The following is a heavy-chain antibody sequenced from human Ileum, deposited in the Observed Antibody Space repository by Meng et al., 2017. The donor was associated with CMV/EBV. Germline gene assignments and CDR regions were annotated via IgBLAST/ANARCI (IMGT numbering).Heavy chain of an antibody. CDR3: ARDQLVELDS. V-gene: IGHV3-66*02. D-gene: IGHD2-8*02. J-gene: IGHJ4*02. CDR1: GFAVSSTY. Sequence: GGSLRLSCAASGFAVSSTYMTWIRQAPGKGLEWVSALYPGGSRYYADSVQGRVTISRDTSTNTPFLHMNSLRVDDTALYYCARDQLVELDSWGQGTLVTVSS. CDR2: LYPGGSR.